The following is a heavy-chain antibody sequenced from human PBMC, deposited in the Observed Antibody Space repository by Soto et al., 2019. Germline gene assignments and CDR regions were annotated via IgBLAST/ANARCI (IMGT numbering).Heavy chain of an antibody. V-gene: IGHV3-30-3*01. D-gene: IGHD2-2*01. J-gene: IGHJ6*02. Sequence: QVQLVESGGGVVQPGRSLKLSCAASGFTFRSYVLHWVRQAPGKGLEWVATISHDGNIKYFADSVKGRFTVSRDNSRNTVSLEMSSLRSDDTALYYCAKDYETSSAGYYYYGMDVWGHGTTVTVSS. CDR3: AKDYETSSAGYYYYGMDV. CDR1: GFTFRSYV. CDR2: ISHDGNIK.